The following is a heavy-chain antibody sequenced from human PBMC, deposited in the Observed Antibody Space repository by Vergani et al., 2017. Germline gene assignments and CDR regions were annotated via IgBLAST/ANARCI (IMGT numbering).Heavy chain of an antibody. D-gene: IGHD2-2*01. V-gene: IGHV3-23*01. Sequence: EVQLLESGGGLVQPGGSLRLSCAASGFTFSSYAMSWVRQAPGKGLEWVSAISGSGGSTYYADSVKGRFTISRDNSKNTLYLQMNSLRAEDTAVYYCAKEVVVVPAARDWFDAWGQGTLVTVSS. CDR1: GFTFSSYA. J-gene: IGHJ5*02. CDR2: ISGSGGST. CDR3: AKEVVVVPAARDWFDA.